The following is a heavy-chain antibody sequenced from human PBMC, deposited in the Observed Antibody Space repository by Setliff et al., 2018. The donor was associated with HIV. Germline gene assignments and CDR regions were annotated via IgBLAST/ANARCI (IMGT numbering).Heavy chain of an antibody. V-gene: IGHV1-2*02. Sequence: ASVKVSCKASGYTFTGYYMHWVRQAPGQGLEWMGWINPNSGGTNHAQKFQGRVTMTRDTSISTAYMELSRLRSDDTAVYYCARDQDSSCWYPGGWFDPWGQGTRVTVSS. CDR1: GYTFTGYY. CDR3: ARDQDSSCWYPGGWFDP. J-gene: IGHJ5*02. D-gene: IGHD6-19*01. CDR2: INPNSGGT.